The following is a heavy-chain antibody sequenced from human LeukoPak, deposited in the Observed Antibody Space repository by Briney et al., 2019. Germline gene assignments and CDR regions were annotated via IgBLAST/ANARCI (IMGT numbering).Heavy chain of an antibody. D-gene: IGHD6-13*01. CDR3: AKDCWGYSSSLGPEDWFDP. CDR2: ISGSGGST. J-gene: IGHJ5*02. Sequence: PGGSLRLSCAASGFTFSSYAMSWVRQAPGKGLEWVSAISGSGGSTYYADSVKGRFTISRDNSKNTLYLQMNSLRAEDTAVYYCAKDCWGYSSSLGPEDWFDPWGQGTLVTVSS. V-gene: IGHV3-23*01. CDR1: GFTFSSYA.